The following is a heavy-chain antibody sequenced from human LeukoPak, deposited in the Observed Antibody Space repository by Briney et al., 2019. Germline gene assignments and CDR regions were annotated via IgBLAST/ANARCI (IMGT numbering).Heavy chain of an antibody. J-gene: IGHJ6*03. V-gene: IGHV3-20*04. CDR1: GFRFDDYG. CDR2: INWKGIRT. Sequence: RSGGSLRLSCAASGFRFDDYGMTWVRQAPGKGLEWVSGINWKGIRTGYADSVKGRFTISRDNAKNSLYLQMNSLRAEDTAFYYCARAPLTRYWYESSFDHDTFYYYMDVWGKGTTVIVSS. CDR3: ARAPLTRYWYESSFDHDTFYYYMDV. D-gene: IGHD3-22*01.